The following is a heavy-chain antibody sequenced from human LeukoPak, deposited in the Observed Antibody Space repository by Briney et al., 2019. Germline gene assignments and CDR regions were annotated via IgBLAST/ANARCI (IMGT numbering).Heavy chain of an antibody. D-gene: IGHD3-10*01. CDR3: ARVARYYYGSGSYFNY. CDR1: GGSISRGDYY. J-gene: IGHJ4*02. V-gene: IGHV4-30-4*01. CDR2: IYYSGST. Sequence: PSETLSLTCTVSGGSISRGDYYWSWIRQPPGKGLEWIGYIYYSGSTYYNPSLKSRVTISVDTSKNQFSLKMSSVTAADTAVYYCARVARYYYGSGSYFNYWGQGTLVTVSS.